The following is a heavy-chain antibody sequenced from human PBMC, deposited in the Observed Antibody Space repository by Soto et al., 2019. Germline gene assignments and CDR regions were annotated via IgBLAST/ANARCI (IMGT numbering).Heavy chain of an antibody. V-gene: IGHV4-59*01. CDR2: VYYTWST. CDR1: GGSISGSY. Sequence: SETLSLTCSVSGGSISGSYWSWIRQSPGKGLEWLGYVYYTWSTNYSPSLRSRVSISVDTSKNEFSLRLSSVTAADTAVYFCARSVAVPGAHIDYWGQGTQVTVSS. D-gene: IGHD6-19*01. CDR3: ARSVAVPGAHIDY. J-gene: IGHJ4*02.